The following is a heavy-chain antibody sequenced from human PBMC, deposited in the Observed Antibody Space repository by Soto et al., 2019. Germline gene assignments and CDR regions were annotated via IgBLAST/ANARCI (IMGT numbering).Heavy chain of an antibody. D-gene: IGHD2-21*02. CDR3: ARDHLILPAHDFFYGSDV. J-gene: IGHJ6*02. CDR1: GFTFSMYS. V-gene: IGHV3-7*03. CDR2: IPQDGVDG. Sequence: GGSLRLSCEVSGFTFSMYSMSWVRQTPGKGLEWVAKIPQDGVDGHYADSVKGRFTISRDNGKNSLYLQMNNLRAEDTAVYYCARDHLILPAHDFFYGSDVWGRGATVTV.